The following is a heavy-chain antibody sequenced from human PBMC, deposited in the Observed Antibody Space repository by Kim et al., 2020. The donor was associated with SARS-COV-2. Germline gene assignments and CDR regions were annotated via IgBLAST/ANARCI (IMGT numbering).Heavy chain of an antibody. Sequence: GESLKISCRGSGYSFTSYWIAWVRQMPGKGLELMALIHCGDSDTRYSPSFQGQVTISADKSINTAYLQWSSLRASDTAMYYCARSLDTNMAHILGYWGQGTLVTVSA. V-gene: IGHV5-51*01. CDR1: GYSFTSYW. D-gene: IGHD5-18*01. CDR2: IHCGDSDT. J-gene: IGHJ4*02. CDR3: ARSLDTNMAHILGY.